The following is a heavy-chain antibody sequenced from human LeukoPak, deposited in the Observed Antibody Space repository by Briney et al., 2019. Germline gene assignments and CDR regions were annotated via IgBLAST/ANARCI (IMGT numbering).Heavy chain of an antibody. CDR3: ARGGFGELLPRS. J-gene: IGHJ4*02. V-gene: IGHV3-21*04. D-gene: IGHD3-10*01. Sequence: GGSLRLSCAASGFTFSSYSMNWVRQAPGKGLEWVSSISSSSSYIYYADSVKGRFTISRDNAKNSLYLQMNSLRAEDTAVYYCARGGFGELLPRSWGQGTLVTVSS. CDR2: ISSSSSYI. CDR1: GFTFSSYS.